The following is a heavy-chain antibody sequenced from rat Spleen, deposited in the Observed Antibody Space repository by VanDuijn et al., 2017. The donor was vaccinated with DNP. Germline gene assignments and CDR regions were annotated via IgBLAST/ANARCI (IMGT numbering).Heavy chain of an antibody. J-gene: IGHJ2*01. CDR1: GFTFSDYN. V-gene: IGHV5-7*01. CDR2: ISFDGGYT. Sequence: EVQLVESGRGLVQPGRSLKLSCAASGFTFSDYNMAWVRQAPKKGLEWVATISFDGGYTYYRDSVKGRFTISRDNAKSTLYLQMDSLRSEDTATYYCARFGYGSYHLGYWGQGVMVTVSS. CDR3: ARFGYGSYHLGY. D-gene: IGHD1-3*01.